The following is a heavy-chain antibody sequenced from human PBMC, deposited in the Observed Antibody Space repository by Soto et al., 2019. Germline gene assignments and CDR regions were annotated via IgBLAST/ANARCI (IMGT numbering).Heavy chain of an antibody. CDR2: IWNDESKK. V-gene: IGHV3-33*01. Sequence: QVQLVESGGGVAQPGRSLRLSCAASGFIFSSHRMHWVRQTPGKGLEWVAVIWNDESKKYYADSVKDRFTISRDNSKNTLYMQMNRLRVEDTAVYYCVRDPNSGSYHDYWGQGTLVTVSS. CDR3: VRDPNSGSYHDY. J-gene: IGHJ4*02. CDR1: GFIFSSHR. D-gene: IGHD1-26*01.